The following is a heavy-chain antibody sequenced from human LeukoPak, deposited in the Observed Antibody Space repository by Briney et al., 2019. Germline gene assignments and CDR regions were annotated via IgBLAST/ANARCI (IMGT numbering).Heavy chain of an antibody. CDR2: INHSGRT. J-gene: IGHJ5*02. CDR1: GGSFSGYY. V-gene: IGHV4-34*01. D-gene: IGHD4-17*01. Sequence: SETLSLTCAVYGGSFSGYYSSWIRQPPGKGLEWLGEINHSGRTNYNPSLKSRVTISVDTSNNQFSLNLSSVTAADTAVYYCARAITVTTPRARRRKSRWFDPWGQGTLVTVSS. CDR3: ARAITVTTPRARRRKSRWFDP.